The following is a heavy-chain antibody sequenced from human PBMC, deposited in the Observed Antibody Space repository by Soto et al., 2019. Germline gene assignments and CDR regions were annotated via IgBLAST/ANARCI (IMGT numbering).Heavy chain of an antibody. J-gene: IGHJ6*03. CDR3: ARTACSGGSCYYGGYYYYYMYV. D-gene: IGHD2-15*01. V-gene: IGHV5-51*01. CDR2: IYPGDSDT. Sequence: GESLKISCKGSGYSFTSYWIGWVRQMPGKGLEWMGIIYPGDSDTRYSPSFQGQVTISAGKSISTAYLQWSSLKASDTAMYYCARTACSGGSCYYGGYYYYYMYVRGKGTTVTVSS. CDR1: GYSFTSYW.